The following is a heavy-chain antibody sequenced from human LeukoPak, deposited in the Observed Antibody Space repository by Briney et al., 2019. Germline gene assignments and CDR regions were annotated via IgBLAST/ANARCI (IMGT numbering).Heavy chain of an antibody. CDR1: GFTFSAYT. CDR3: ARDQTPYY. J-gene: IGHJ4*02. V-gene: IGHV3-21*01. CDR2: ISSSGNYI. Sequence: KTGGSLRLSCVASGFTFSAYTMNWVRQAPGKGLEWVSSISSSGNYINYADSMKGQFTISRDNAKNSLYLQMNSLRAEDTAVYYCARDQTPYYWGQGTLVTVSS.